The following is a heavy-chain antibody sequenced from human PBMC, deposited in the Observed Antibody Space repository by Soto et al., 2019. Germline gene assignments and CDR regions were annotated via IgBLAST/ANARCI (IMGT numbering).Heavy chain of an antibody. CDR1: GGSFSGYY. D-gene: IGHD3-16*02. Sequence: PSETLSLTCAVYGGSFSGYYWSWIRQPPGKGLEWIGEINHSGSTNYNPSLKSRVTISVDTSKNQFSLKLSSVTAADTAVYYCARGSGITFGGVIVIAWFDPWGQGTLVTVYS. J-gene: IGHJ5*02. CDR2: INHSGST. V-gene: IGHV4-34*01. CDR3: ARGSGITFGGVIVIAWFDP.